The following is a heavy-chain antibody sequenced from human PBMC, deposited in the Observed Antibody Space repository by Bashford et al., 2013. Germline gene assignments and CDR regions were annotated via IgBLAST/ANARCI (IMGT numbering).Heavy chain of an antibody. J-gene: IGHJ4*02. V-gene: IGHV1-2*02. D-gene: IGHD3-16*01. CDR2: INPKSGDT. Sequence: VASVKVSCKASGYTFTDYHMHWVRQAPGQGLEWVAWINPKSGDTDSAQKFQGRISMTRDTSTSTAYMELSRLRSDDTAVYYCTRGGPVFRGPIFPLFEYWGQGTRVTVSS. CDR3: TRGGPVFRGPIFPLFEY. CDR1: GYTFTDYH.